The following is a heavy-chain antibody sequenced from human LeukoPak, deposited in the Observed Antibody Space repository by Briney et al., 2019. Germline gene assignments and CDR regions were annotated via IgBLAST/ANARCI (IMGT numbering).Heavy chain of an antibody. CDR1: GGSISSGGYY. J-gene: IGHJ4*02. D-gene: IGHD3-3*01. V-gene: IGHV4-31*03. CDR3: ASQHYDFWSGYSAYYFDY. CDR2: IYYSGST. Sequence: SETLSLTCTVSGGSISSGGYYWSWIRQHPGKGLEWIGYIYYSGSTYYNPSLKSRVTISVDRSKNQFSLKLSSVTAADTAVYYCASQHYDFWSGYSAYYFDYWGQGTLVTVSS.